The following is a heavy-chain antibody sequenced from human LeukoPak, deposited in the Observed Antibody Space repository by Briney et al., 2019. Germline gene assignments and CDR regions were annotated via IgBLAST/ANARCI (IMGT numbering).Heavy chain of an antibody. V-gene: IGHV1-58*02. CDR2: IVVGSGNT. J-gene: IGHJ3*02. D-gene: IGHD3-3*01. CDR3: AAAEYYDFWSGHYAFDI. CDR1: GFTFTSSA. Sequence: SVTVSCKASGFTFTSSAMQWVRQARGQRLEWIGWIVVGSGNTNYAQKFQERVTITRDMSTSTAYMELSSLRSEDTAVYYCAAAEYYDFWSGHYAFDIWGQGTMVTVSS.